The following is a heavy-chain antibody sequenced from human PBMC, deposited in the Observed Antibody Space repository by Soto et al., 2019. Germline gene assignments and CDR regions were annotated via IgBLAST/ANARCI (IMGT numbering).Heavy chain of an antibody. CDR2: ISAYNGNA. D-gene: IGHD3-9*01. CDR1: GYTFTSYG. J-gene: IGHJ6*02. Sequence: ASVKVSCKASGYTFTSYGISWVRQAPGQGLEWMGWISAYNGNANYAQKLQGRVTMTTDTSTSTAYMELRSLRSEDTAVYYCARDRSYDIMGGRDVWGQGTTVTVSS. V-gene: IGHV1-18*01. CDR3: ARDRSYDIMGGRDV.